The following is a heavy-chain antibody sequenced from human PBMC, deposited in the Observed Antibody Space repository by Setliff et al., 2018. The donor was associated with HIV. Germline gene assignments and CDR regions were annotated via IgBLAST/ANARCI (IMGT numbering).Heavy chain of an antibody. CDR2: IYTSGSS. Sequence: SETLSLTCTVSGGSISSGSYYWSWIRQPAGKGLEWIGRIYTSGSSYYNPSLKSRVTISVDTSKNLFSLKLSSVTAADTAVYYCARVGYYDSSFDYWGQGTLVTVSS. CDR3: ARVGYYDSSFDY. J-gene: IGHJ4*02. V-gene: IGHV4-61*02. D-gene: IGHD3-22*01. CDR1: GGSISSGSYY.